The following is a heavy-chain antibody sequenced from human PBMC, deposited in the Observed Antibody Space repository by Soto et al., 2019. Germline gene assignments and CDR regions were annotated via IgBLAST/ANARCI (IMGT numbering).Heavy chain of an antibody. CDR2: ISAYNGNT. CDR1: GYTFTSYG. D-gene: IGHD3-16*01. Sequence: QVQLVQSGAEVKKPGASVKVSCKASGYTFTSYGISWVRQAPGQGLEWMGWISAYNGNTNYAQKLQGRVTMTTDTSTSTAYMELRSLRSDDTAVCYCARVPRSFTESLRYYYYGMDVWGQGTTVTVSS. V-gene: IGHV1-18*04. CDR3: ARVPRSFTESLRYYYYGMDV. J-gene: IGHJ6*02.